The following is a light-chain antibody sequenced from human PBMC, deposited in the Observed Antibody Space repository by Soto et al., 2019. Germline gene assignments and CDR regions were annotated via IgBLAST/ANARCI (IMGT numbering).Light chain of an antibody. CDR3: QQRSNWTT. V-gene: IGKV3-11*01. J-gene: IGKJ4*01. Sequence: EIVLTQSPATLSLSPGERATLSCRASQSVSSYLAWYQQKPGQAPRLLIYDASNRATGIPARFSGSGSGTDFTLTISSLEPEDFAVYYFQQRSNWTTSGGGTKVEIK. CDR1: QSVSSY. CDR2: DAS.